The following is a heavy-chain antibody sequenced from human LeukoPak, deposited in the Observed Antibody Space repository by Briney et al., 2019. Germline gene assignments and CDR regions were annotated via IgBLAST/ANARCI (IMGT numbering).Heavy chain of an antibody. J-gene: IGHJ4*02. CDR2: ISGSGGST. D-gene: IGHD3-3*01. Sequence: GGSLRLSCAASGFTFSSYAMSWVRQAPGKGLEWVSAISGSGGSTYYADSVKGRFTISRDNSKNTLYLQMNSLRAEDTAVYYCAKDLYYDFWSGYDYWGQGALVTVSS. CDR1: GFTFSSYA. CDR3: AKDLYYDFWSGYDY. V-gene: IGHV3-23*01.